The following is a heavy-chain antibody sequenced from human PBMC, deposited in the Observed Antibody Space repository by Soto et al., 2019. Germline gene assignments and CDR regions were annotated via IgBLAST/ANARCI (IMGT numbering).Heavy chain of an antibody. V-gene: IGHV3-30-3*01. D-gene: IGHD6-6*01. CDR3: AKDDIATRPSVGYYYGLDV. J-gene: IGHJ6*02. CDR2: ISYEGAYK. Sequence: QVQLVESGGGVVQPGTSLTLSCAASGFTFNNFAMQWVRQAPGKGLEWVAVISYEGAYKFYADSVKGRFTISRDNSKNTPFLQMDSLTADDTAVYYCAKDDIATRPSVGYYYGLDVWGQGTTVTVSS. CDR1: GFTFNNFA.